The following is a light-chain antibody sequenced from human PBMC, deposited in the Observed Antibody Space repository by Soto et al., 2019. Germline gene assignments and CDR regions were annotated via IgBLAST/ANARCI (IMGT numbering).Light chain of an antibody. CDR1: SSDVGGYNY. V-gene: IGLV2-14*01. CDR2: DVS. Sequence: QSALTQPASVSGSPGQSITISCTGTSSDVGGYNYVSWYQQHPGKATKLMIYDVSNRPSGVSNRFSGSKSGNTASLTISGLQAEDEADYYCSSYTSSSTVFGGGTKLTV. J-gene: IGLJ2*01. CDR3: SSYTSSSTV.